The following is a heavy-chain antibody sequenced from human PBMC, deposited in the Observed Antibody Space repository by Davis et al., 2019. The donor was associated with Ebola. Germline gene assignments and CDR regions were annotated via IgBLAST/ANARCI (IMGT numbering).Heavy chain of an antibody. Sequence: GESLKISCVASGFTFRNYWMNWVRQAPGKGLEWVANIKQDGSEKYYVDSVKGRFTVSRDNAKNSLYLQMNSLRAEDTAVYYCARALGGEDDWGQGTLVTVSS. D-gene: IGHD3-16*01. CDR2: IKQDGSEK. V-gene: IGHV3-7*01. CDR1: GFTFRNYW. CDR3: ARALGGEDD. J-gene: IGHJ4*02.